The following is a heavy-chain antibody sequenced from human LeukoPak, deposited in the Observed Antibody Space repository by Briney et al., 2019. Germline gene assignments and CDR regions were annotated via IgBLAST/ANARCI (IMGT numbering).Heavy chain of an antibody. V-gene: IGHV1-69*01. J-gene: IGHJ4*02. Sequence: SVKVSCKASGGTFSSYAISWVRQAPGQGLEWMGGIIPIFGTANYAQKFQGRVTITADESTSTAYMELSSLRAEDTAVYYCAKGDGTSCCRGEVYWGQGTLVTVSS. CDR2: IIPIFGTA. CDR3: AKGDGTSCCRGEVY. D-gene: IGHD3-10*01. CDR1: GGTFSSYA.